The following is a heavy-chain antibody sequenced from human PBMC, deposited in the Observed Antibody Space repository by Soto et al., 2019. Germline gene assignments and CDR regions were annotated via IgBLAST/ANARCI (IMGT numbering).Heavy chain of an antibody. CDR2: IYPGDSDT. CDR3: ARDVLANAFGVWYYYDSSGYYFDV. CDR1: GYSFTSYW. D-gene: IGHD3-22*01. V-gene: IGHV5-51*01. J-gene: IGHJ6*02. Sequence: PGESLKISCKGSGYSFTSYWIGWVRQMPGKGLEWMGIIYPGDSDTRYSPSFQGQVTISAANSISTAYLQWSSLKASKTAMYYCARDVLANAFGVWYYYDSSGYYFDVLGQGTTVTVSS.